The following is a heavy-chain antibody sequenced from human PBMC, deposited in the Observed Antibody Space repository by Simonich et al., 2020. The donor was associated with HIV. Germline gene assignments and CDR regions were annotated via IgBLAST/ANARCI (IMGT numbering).Heavy chain of an antibody. CDR1: GGSFSGYY. D-gene: IGHD3-3*01. V-gene: IGHV4-34*01. CDR2: INHSGIT. CDR3: ARRDRELILYFDY. Sequence: QVQLQQWGAGLLKPSETLSLTCAVYGGSFSGYYWSWIRQPPGKGLGWVGEINHSGITNYNSALNSRATRSVDKSKNQFSLKLSSVTAADTAIYYCARRDRELILYFDYWGQGNLVTVSS. J-gene: IGHJ4*02.